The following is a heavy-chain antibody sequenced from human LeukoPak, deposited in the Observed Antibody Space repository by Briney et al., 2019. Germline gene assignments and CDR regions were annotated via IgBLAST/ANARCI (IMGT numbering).Heavy chain of an antibody. CDR1: GGTFSSCA. CDR2: FIPILGTA. CDR3: AGIPVFGVVLHQEPV. J-gene: IGHJ6*04. D-gene: IGHD3-3*01. V-gene: IGHV1-69*10. Sequence: ASVKVSCKASGGTFSSCAISWVRQAPGQGREWMGVFIPILGTANSTQKFQGRVTITADISTNTVYMELSSLRSEDTAVYFCAGIPVFGVVLHQEPVWGKGTTVTVSS.